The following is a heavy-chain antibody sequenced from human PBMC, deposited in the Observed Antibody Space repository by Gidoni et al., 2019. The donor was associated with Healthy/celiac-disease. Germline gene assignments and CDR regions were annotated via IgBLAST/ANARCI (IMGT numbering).Heavy chain of an antibody. CDR2: INTNSGGT. D-gene: IGHD3-3*01. J-gene: IGHJ5*02. CDR3: APQSRRFLEWLPLP. Sequence: QVQLVQSGAEVQKPGASVKVSCNASGYTFTGYYMHWVRQAPGQGLEWMGWINTNSGGTNYAQKFQGRVTMTRDTSISTAYMELSRLRSDDTAVYYCAPQSRRFLEWLPLPWGQGTLVTVSS. CDR1: GYTFTGYY. V-gene: IGHV1-2*02.